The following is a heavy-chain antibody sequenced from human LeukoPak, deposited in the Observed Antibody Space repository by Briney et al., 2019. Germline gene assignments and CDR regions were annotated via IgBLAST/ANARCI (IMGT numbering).Heavy chain of an antibody. CDR2: IYYSGST. V-gene: IGHV4-39*01. D-gene: IGHD1-26*01. Sequence: SETLSLTCTVSGGSISSSSYYWGWIRQPPGKGLEWIGSIYYSGSTYYNPSLKSRVTISVDTSKNQFSLRLSSVTAADTAVYYCARREVGADAFDIWGQGTMVTVSS. J-gene: IGHJ3*02. CDR3: ARREVGADAFDI. CDR1: GGSISSSSYY.